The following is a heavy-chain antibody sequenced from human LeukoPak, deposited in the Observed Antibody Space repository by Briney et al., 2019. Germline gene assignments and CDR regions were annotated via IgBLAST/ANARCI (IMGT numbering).Heavy chain of an antibody. J-gene: IGHJ6*03. D-gene: IGHD3-3*01. Sequence: GGSLRLSCAASGFTFSSYWMSWVRQTPGKGLEWVANIKQDGSEKYYADSVKGRFTISRDNAKNSLYLQMNSLRAEDTAVYYCARGVRELRFLEWLSAGYYMDVWGKGTTVTVSS. CDR2: IKQDGSEK. CDR3: ARGVRELRFLEWLSAGYYMDV. V-gene: IGHV3-7*01. CDR1: GFTFSSYW.